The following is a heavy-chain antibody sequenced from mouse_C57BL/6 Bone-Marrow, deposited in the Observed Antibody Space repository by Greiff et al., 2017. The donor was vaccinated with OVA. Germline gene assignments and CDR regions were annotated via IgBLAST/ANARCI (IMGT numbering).Heavy chain of an antibody. J-gene: IGHJ1*03. CDR3: ARQVLRYFDV. CDR1: GFTFSDYG. D-gene: IGHD1-1*01. Sequence: DVQLQESGGGLVQPGGSLKLSCAASGFTFSDYGMAWVRQAPRKGPEWVAFISNLAYSIYYADTVTGRFTISRENAKNTLYLEMSSLRSEDTAMYYCARQVLRYFDVWGTGTTVTVSS. CDR2: ISNLAYSI. V-gene: IGHV5-15*01.